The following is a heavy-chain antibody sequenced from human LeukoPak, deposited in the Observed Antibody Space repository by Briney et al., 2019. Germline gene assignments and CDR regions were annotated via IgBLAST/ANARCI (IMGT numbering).Heavy chain of an antibody. J-gene: IGHJ4*02. Sequence: GGSLRLSCAASGFTFSSFWMHWVRQAPGKGLVWVSRINPDGTITSYADSVKGRFTISRDNAKNTLYLQMNSLRAEETAVYSCARSKISAHDYWGQGTLVTVSS. D-gene: IGHD6-6*01. CDR3: ARSKISAHDY. CDR1: GFTFSSFW. CDR2: INPDGTIT. V-gene: IGHV3-74*01.